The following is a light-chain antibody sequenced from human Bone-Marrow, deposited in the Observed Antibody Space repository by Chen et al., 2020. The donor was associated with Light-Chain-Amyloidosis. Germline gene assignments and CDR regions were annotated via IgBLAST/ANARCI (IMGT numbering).Light chain of an antibody. CDR3: SSHTGGTAWI. J-gene: IGLJ2*01. CDR2: DVS. V-gene: IGLV2-14*01. CDR1: NSDVGDDHD. Sequence: QSALTQPASVSGSPGQAITISCTGTNSDVGDDHDVSWYQQHPGKAPKLMVYDVSNRPSGVSKRFSGSKSGDTATLTISGLQTEDEAEYYCSSHTGGTAWIFGGGTKLTVL.